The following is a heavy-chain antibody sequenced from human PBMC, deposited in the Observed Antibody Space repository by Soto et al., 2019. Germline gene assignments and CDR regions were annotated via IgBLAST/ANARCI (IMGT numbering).Heavy chain of an antibody. CDR3: AKDGGAGSYYYNYYMDV. CDR2: ISGSVSNT. Sequence: PGGSLRLSCAASGFTFSSYAMSWVRQAPGKGLEWVSAISGSVSNTYYADSVKGRFTISRDNSKNTLYLQMNSLRAEDTAVYYCAKDGGAGSYYYNYYMDVWGKGTTVTVSS. J-gene: IGHJ6*03. D-gene: IGHD3-16*01. V-gene: IGHV3-23*01. CDR1: GFTFSSYA.